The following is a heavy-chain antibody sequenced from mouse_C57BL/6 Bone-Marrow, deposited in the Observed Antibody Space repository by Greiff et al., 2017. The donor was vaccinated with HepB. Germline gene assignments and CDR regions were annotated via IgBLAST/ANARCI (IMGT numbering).Heavy chain of an antibody. CDR2: IYPENGDT. V-gene: IGHV1-12*01. Sequence: QVQLQQSGAELVRPGASVKMSCKASGYTFTSYNMHWVKQTPRQGLEWIGAIYPENGDTSYNQKFKGKATLTVDKSSSTAYMQLSSLTSEDSAVYFCARQHDGSSIWYLDVWGTGTTVTVSS. CDR3: ARQHDGSSIWYLDV. D-gene: IGHD1-1*01. CDR1: GYTFTSYN. J-gene: IGHJ1*03.